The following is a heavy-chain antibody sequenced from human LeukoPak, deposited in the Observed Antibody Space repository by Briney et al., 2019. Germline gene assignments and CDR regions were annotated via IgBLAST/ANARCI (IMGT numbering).Heavy chain of an antibody. D-gene: IGHD3-22*01. V-gene: IGHV4-59*01. CDR1: GGSISSYY. Sequence: PSEALSLTCTVSGGSISSYYWSWIRQPPGKGLEWIGYIYYSGSTNYNPSLKSRVTISVDTSKNQFSLKLSSVTAADTAAYYCARGYYDSSGYYPFDYWGQGTLVTVSS. CDR2: IYYSGST. J-gene: IGHJ4*02. CDR3: ARGYYDSSGYYPFDY.